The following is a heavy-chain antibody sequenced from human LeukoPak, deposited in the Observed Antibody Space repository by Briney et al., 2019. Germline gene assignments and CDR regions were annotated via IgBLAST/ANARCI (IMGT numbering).Heavy chain of an antibody. CDR2: IYDSGST. J-gene: IGHJ3*02. Sequence: PSETLSLTCTVSGGSISSYYWSWIRQPPGKGLEWIGYIYDSGSTNYNPSLKSRVTISVDTSKNQFSLKLSPVTAADTAVFYCASLTTADAFDIWGQGTMVTVSS. V-gene: IGHV4-59*01. CDR3: ASLTTADAFDI. CDR1: GGSISSYY. D-gene: IGHD3-22*01.